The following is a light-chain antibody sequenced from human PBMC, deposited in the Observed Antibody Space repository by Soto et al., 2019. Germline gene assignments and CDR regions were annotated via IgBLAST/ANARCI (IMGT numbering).Light chain of an antibody. Sequence: LTQPASVSGSPGQSITICCTGTSSDVGSYNLVSWYQQHPGKAPKLMIYEGSKRPSGVSNRFSGSKSGNTASLTISGLQAEDEADYYCCSYAGSSTLNYVFGTGTKVTVL. J-gene: IGLJ1*01. CDR3: CSYAGSSTLNYV. CDR2: EGS. V-gene: IGLV2-23*01. CDR1: SSDVGSYNL.